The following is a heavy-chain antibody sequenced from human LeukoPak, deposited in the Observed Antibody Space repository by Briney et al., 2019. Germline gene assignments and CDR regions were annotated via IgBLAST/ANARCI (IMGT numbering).Heavy chain of an antibody. CDR3: ARGGGGIAASP. CDR1: GGSISSYY. J-gene: IGHJ3*01. Sequence: SETLSLTCTVSGGSISSYYWSWIRQPPGKGLEWIGYIYHSGRTDYNPYLKSRVTISVDTSKNQFSLRLSSVTAADTAVYYCARGGGGIAASPWGQGTMVTVSS. V-gene: IGHV4-59*01. CDR2: IYHSGRT. D-gene: IGHD6-13*01.